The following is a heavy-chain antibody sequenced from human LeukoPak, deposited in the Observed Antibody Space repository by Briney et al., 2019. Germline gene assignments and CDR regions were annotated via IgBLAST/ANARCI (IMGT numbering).Heavy chain of an antibody. CDR2: IKVDGSEK. J-gene: IGHJ6*03. Sequence: GGSLRLSCAVSGFSFSRYWMTWVRQAPGKGLEWVANIKVDGSEKYYVDAVKGRFTISRDNAKDSLYLQMNGLRAEDTAIYYCARAQWTAFDYYYYMDVWGKGTTVTVSS. D-gene: IGHD3/OR15-3a*01. V-gene: IGHV3-7*01. CDR1: GFSFSRYW. CDR3: ARAQWTAFDYYYYMDV.